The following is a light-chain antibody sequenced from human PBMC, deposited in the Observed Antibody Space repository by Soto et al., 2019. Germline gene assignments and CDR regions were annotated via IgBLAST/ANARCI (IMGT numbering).Light chain of an antibody. V-gene: IGKV3-11*01. CDR3: QQRSNWPPT. Sequence: EIVLTQSPATLSLSPGERATLSCRASQSVSSYLAWYQRKPGQAPRLLIYDASNRATGSPARFSGSGSGTDFTLTISSLEPEDFAVYYCQQRSNWPPTFGQGTKVDIK. CDR1: QSVSSY. J-gene: IGKJ1*01. CDR2: DAS.